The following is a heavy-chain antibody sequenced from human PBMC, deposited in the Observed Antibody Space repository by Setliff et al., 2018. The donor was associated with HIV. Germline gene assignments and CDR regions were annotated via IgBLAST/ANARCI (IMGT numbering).Heavy chain of an antibody. CDR3: ARVSGTYWYSIFRNYYYHTDV. V-gene: IGHV4-34*01. CDR1: GGSFSDNY. D-gene: IGHD1-26*01. Sequence: PSETLSLTCAVYGGSFSDNYWSWIRQSPGKGLEWIGEINHSGRTKYSPSLRSRVSISVDTSKTQFSLKLSSVTAADTAVYYCARVSGTYWYSIFRNYYYHTDVWGKGTTVTVSS. J-gene: IGHJ6*03. CDR2: INHSGRT.